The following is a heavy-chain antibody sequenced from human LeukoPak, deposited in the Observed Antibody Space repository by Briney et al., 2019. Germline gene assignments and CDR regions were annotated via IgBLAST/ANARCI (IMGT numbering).Heavy chain of an antibody. CDR1: GFTFSSYA. CDR3: ARDQVPAAIGGYYFDY. CDR2: ISSNGGST. V-gene: IGHV3-64*01. Sequence: GGSLRLSCAASGFTFSSYAMHWVRQAPGKGLEYVSAISSNGGSTYYANSVKGRFTISRDNSKNTLYLQMGSLGAEDMAVYYCARDQVPAAIGGYYFDYWGQGTLVTVSS. J-gene: IGHJ4*02. D-gene: IGHD2-2*02.